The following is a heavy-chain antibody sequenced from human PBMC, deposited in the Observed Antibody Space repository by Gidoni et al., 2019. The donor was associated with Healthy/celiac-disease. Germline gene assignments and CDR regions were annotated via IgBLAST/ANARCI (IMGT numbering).Heavy chain of an antibody. CDR3: ARSLGRSSSWYWGLDI. CDR2: IYTSGST. Sequence: QVQLQESGPGLVKPSQTLSLTCTVSGGSIRSGSYYWRWIRQPAGKGLEWIGRIYTSGSTNYNPSLKSRVTISVDTSKNQFSLKLSSVTAADTAVYYCARSLGRSSSWYWGLDIWGQGTMVTVSS. CDR1: GGSIRSGSYY. J-gene: IGHJ3*02. D-gene: IGHD6-13*01. V-gene: IGHV4-61*02.